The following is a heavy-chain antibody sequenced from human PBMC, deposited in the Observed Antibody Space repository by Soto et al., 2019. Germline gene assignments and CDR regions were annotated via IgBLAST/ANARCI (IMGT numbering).Heavy chain of an antibody. CDR1: GGSISSGDYY. J-gene: IGHJ4*02. V-gene: IGHV4-30-4*01. D-gene: IGHD4-17*01. Sequence: SETLSLTCTVSGGSISSGDYYWSWIRQPPGKGQEWIGYIYYSGSTYYNPSLKSRVTISVDTSKNQFSLKLSSVTAADTAVYYCAMGYGEKAGTLFALWGQGTLVT. CDR2: IYYSGST. CDR3: AMGYGEKAGTLFAL.